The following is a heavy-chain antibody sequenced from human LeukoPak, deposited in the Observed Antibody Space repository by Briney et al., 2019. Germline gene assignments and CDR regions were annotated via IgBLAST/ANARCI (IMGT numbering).Heavy chain of an antibody. CDR2: LNTDTTGT. J-gene: IGHJ3*01. V-gene: IGHV3-74*01. CDR3: ARDGGPGVHALGF. CDR1: GFTFSSYW. Sequence: GGSLRLSCAASGFTFSSYWMHWVRHAPGKGLVWVSALNTDTTGTFYADSVKGRLTISRDNAKNTLYLQINSLRAEDTAIYYCARDGGPGVHALGFWGQGTMVTVSS. D-gene: IGHD3-16*01.